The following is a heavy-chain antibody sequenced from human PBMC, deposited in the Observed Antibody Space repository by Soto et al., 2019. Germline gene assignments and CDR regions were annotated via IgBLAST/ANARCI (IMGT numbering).Heavy chain of an antibody. CDR1: GFTFDEYA. CDR2: ISWTSGSI. V-gene: IGHV3-9*03. CDR3: GKAFYSSSGQRRGASDI. D-gene: IGHD3-22*01. J-gene: IGHJ3*02. Sequence: EVQLVESGGGLVQPGRSLRLYCAASGFTFDEYAMHWIRQAPGKGLEWVSGISWTSGSIGYADSVKGRCTISRDNAKNSGSLEMNSLRSEKMALYDCGKAFYSSSGQRRGASDIWGQGTMGTVSS.